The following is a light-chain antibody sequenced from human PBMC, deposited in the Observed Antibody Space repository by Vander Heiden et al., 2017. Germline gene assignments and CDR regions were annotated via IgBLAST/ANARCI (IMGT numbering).Light chain of an antibody. V-gene: IGLV2-14*01. CDR2: DVS. Sequence: QSALTPPPSVPGSPGQSSTITCTGTSSDVGGYNYVSWYQQHPGKAPKLMIYDVSDRPSGVSNRFSGSKSGSTASLTISGLQDEDEADYYCSSYTSSSALVFGGGTKLTVL. CDR1: SSDVGGYNY. J-gene: IGLJ3*02. CDR3: SSYTSSSALV.